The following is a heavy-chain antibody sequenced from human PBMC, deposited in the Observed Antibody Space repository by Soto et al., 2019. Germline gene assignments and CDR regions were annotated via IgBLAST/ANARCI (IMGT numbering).Heavy chain of an antibody. Sequence: PSQTLSLTCAISGDSVSSNSAAWNWIRQSPSRGLEWLGRTYYRSKWYNDYAVSVKSRITINPDTSKNQFSLQLNSVTPEDTAVYYCAGARPLAGTTPLNFDPWGQGTLVTVSS. CDR2: TYYRSKWYN. V-gene: IGHV6-1*01. CDR3: AGARPLAGTTPLNFDP. J-gene: IGHJ5*02. D-gene: IGHD1-7*01. CDR1: GDSVSSNSAA.